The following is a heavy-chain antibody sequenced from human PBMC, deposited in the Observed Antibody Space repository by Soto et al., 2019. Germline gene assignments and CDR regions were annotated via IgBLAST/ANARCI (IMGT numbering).Heavy chain of an antibody. Sequence: PGGSLRLSCAASGFTFSSYWMHWVRQAPGKGLVWVSRINSDGSSTSYADSVKGRFTISRDNAKNTLYLQMNSLRAEDTAVYYCARDKVVPAANVRNYYYGMDVWGQGTTVTVSS. CDR2: INSDGSST. CDR3: ARDKVVPAANVRNYYYGMDV. CDR1: GFTFSSYW. V-gene: IGHV3-74*01. J-gene: IGHJ6*02. D-gene: IGHD2-2*01.